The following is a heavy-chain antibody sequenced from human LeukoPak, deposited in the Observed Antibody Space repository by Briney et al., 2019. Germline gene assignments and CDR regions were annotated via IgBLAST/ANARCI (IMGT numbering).Heavy chain of an antibody. D-gene: IGHD3-10*01. CDR1: GFTFSSYA. Sequence: GGSLRHSCAASGFTFSSYAMCWVRPALEGRVEWVSALSGSGGSTYYADSVKGRFTISRDNAKNTQSLQMSSLRTEDTAIYYCVKDRYVARGDYLDFWGQGTLVTVSS. V-gene: IGHV3-23*01. CDR2: LSGSGGST. CDR3: VKDRYVARGDYLDF. J-gene: IGHJ4*02.